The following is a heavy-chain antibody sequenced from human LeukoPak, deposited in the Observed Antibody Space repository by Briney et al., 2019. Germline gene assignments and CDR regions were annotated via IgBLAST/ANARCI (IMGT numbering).Heavy chain of an antibody. CDR2: IIPIFGTA. V-gene: IGHV1-69*06. D-gene: IGHD1-14*01. CDR3: ARAASVQDLGILDY. CDR1: GGTFSSYA. J-gene: IGHJ4*02. Sequence: SVKVSCKASGGTFSSYAISWVRQAPGQGLEWMGGIIPIFGTANYAQKFQGRVTITADKSTSTAYMELSSLRSEDTAVYYCARAASVQDLGILDYWGQGTLVTVSS.